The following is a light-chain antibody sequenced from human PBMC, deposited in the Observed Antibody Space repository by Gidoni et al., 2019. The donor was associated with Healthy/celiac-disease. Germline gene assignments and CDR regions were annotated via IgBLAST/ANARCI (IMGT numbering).Light chain of an antibody. CDR1: QGISSY. V-gene: IGKV1-8*01. J-gene: IGKJ1*01. Sequence: AIRMTQSPSSLSASTGDRVTITCRASQGISSYLAWYQQKPGKAPKLLIYAASTLQSGVPSRFSGSGSGTDFTLTISCLQSEDFATYYCQQYYRYPRTFXXXTKVEIK. CDR3: QQYYRYPRT. CDR2: AAS.